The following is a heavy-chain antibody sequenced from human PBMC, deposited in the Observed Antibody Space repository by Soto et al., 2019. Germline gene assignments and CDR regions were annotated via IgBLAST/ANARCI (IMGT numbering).Heavy chain of an antibody. V-gene: IGHV3-33*01. CDR3: ARDYRPYYYYYGMDV. CDR2: IWYDGSNK. CDR1: GFTFSSYG. D-gene: IGHD6-6*01. J-gene: IGHJ6*02. Sequence: QVQLVESGGGVVQPGRSLRLSCAASGFTFSSYGMHWVRQAPGKGLEWVAVIWYDGSNKYYADSVKGRFTISRDNSKSTLYLQMNSLRAEDTAVYYCARDYRPYYYYYGMDVWGQGTTVTVSS.